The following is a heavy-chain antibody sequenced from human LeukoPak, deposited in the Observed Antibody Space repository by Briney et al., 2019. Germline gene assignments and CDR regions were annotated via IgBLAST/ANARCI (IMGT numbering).Heavy chain of an antibody. V-gene: IGHV4-34*01. CDR1: GGSFSGYY. Sequence: SETLSLTCAVYGGSFSGYYWSWIRQPPGKGLEWIGEINHSGSTNYNPSLKSRVTISVDTSKNQFSLKLSSVTAADTAVYYCARRGLDGYSSGWYRVDYWGQGTLVTVSS. D-gene: IGHD6-19*01. CDR3: ARRGLDGYSSGWYRVDY. J-gene: IGHJ4*02. CDR2: INHSGST.